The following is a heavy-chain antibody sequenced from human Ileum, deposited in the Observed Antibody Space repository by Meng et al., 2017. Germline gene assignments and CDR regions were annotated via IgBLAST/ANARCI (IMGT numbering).Heavy chain of an antibody. CDR2: TKSRADGGTT. J-gene: IGHJ4*02. D-gene: IGHD1-26*01. Sequence: GESLKISCAASGFTFNDAWMSWVRQRPGKGLEWVGRTKSRADGGTTDYAAPAKGRFTISRDNSKNTLYLQMSSLKTEDTAVYYCTTYETILGAAVAYWGQGALVTVSS. CDR3: TTYETILGAAVAY. V-gene: IGHV3-15*01. CDR1: GFTFNDAW.